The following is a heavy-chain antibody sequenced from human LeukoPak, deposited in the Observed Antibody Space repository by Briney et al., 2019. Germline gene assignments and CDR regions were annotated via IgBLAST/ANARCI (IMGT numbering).Heavy chain of an antibody. CDR2: INPNSGGT. D-gene: IGHD2-2*01. J-gene: IGHJ4*02. CDR3: ARVVVPAAQRGPFDY. Sequence: ASVKVSCKASGYTFTGYYMHWVRQAPGQGLEWMGWINPNSGGTNYAQKFQGGVTMTRDTSISTAYMELSRLRSDDTAVYYCARVVVPAAQRGPFDYWGQGTLVTVSS. V-gene: IGHV1-2*02. CDR1: GYTFTGYY.